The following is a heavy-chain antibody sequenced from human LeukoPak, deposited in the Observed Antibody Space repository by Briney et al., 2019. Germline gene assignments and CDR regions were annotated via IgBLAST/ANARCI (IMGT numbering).Heavy chain of an antibody. V-gene: IGHV3-48*02. CDR2: IGSGSGTI. Sequence: GGSLRLSCAASGFTFSSYSMDWVRQAPGKGLEWVSYIGSGSGTIYYSDSVKGRFTISRDNGKNSLYLQMNSLSDEDTAVYYCARGRSPVGPLHYFDYWGQGTLVTVSS. CDR1: GFTFSSYS. J-gene: IGHJ4*02. CDR3: ARGRSPVGPLHYFDY. D-gene: IGHD5-24*01.